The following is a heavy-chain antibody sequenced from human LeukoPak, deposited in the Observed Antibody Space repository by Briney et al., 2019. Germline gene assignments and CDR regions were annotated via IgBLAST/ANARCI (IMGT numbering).Heavy chain of an antibody. J-gene: IGHJ5*02. D-gene: IGHD4-11*01. CDR1: GGTFSSYA. Sequence: ASVKVSCKASGGTFSSYAISWVRHAPGQGLEWMGGIIPIFGTANYAQKFQGRVTITADESTRTAYMELSSLRSEDTAVYYCARDNRPDYSNYGSWFDPWGQGTLVTVSS. CDR3: ARDNRPDYSNYGSWFDP. V-gene: IGHV1-69*13. CDR2: IIPIFGTA.